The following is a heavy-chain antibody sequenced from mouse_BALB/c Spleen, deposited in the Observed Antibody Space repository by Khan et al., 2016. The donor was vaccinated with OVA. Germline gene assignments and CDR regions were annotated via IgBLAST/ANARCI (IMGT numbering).Heavy chain of an antibody. CDR2: ISYSGST. CDR3: ANGRVLSRYPDYFDY. D-gene: IGHD1-1*01. CDR1: GYSITSDYA. V-gene: IGHV3-2*02. J-gene: IGHJ2*01. Sequence: VQLKQSGPGLLKPSQSLSLTCTVTGYSITSDYAWNWIRQFPGNQLEWMAYISYSGSTTYSPSLRSRISITRDTSKNQFFLQLNSVTTEDTATYYCANGRVLSRYPDYFDYWGQGTTLTVSS.